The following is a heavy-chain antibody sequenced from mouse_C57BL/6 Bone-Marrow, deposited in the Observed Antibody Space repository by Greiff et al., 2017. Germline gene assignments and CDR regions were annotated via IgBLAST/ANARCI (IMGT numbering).Heavy chain of an antibody. Sequence: EVQGVESGGGLVKPGGSLKLSCAASGFTFSDYGMHWVRQAPEKGLEWVAYISSGSSTIYYADTVKGRFTISRDNAKNTLILQMTSLRSEDTAMYYCATLSHYYAMDYWGQGTSVTVSS. CDR1: GFTFSDYG. CDR3: ATLSHYYAMDY. CDR2: ISSGSSTI. V-gene: IGHV5-17*01. J-gene: IGHJ4*01. D-gene: IGHD2-3*01.